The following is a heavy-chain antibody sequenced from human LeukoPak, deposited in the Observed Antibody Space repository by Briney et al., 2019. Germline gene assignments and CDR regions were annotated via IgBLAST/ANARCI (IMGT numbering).Heavy chain of an antibody. D-gene: IGHD7-27*01. V-gene: IGHV1-2*02. CDR3: AIQPWGSGNNWYFDL. Sequence: ATVKVSCKPSGYTFTGFYIHWVRQAPGQGLEWMGWISPNSGGTDYAQRFQGRVTMTRDTSISTAYMELSSLRSDDTAVYYCAIQPWGSGNNWYFDLWGRGTLVTVSS. J-gene: IGHJ2*01. CDR2: ISPNSGGT. CDR1: GYTFTGFY.